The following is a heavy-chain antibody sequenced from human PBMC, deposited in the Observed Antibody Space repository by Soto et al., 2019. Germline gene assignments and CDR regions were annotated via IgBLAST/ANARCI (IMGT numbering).Heavy chain of an antibody. CDR2: IYHSGAT. CDR1: GDSIGSSNW. J-gene: IGHJ4*02. V-gene: IGHV4-4*02. Sequence: ETLSLTCAVSGDSIGSSNWWSWVRQPPGKGLEWIGEIYHSGATNYSPSLKSRVTISVDTSKNQFSLKLSSVTAADTAVYYCARAPQDSSGYYTPPDYWGQGTLVTVSS. D-gene: IGHD3-22*01. CDR3: ARAPQDSSGYYTPPDY.